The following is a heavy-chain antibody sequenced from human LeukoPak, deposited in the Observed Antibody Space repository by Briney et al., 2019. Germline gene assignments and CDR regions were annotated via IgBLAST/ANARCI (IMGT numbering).Heavy chain of an antibody. D-gene: IGHD6-6*01. CDR2: IYDSGST. J-gene: IGHJ6*02. Sequence: SETLSLTCTVSGGSIRSSYYYWGWIRQPPGKGLEWIGSIYDSGSTYYNPSLKSRVTISVDTSKNQFSLKLSSVTAADTAVCYCARGMSSSWESNYYYYGMDVWGQGTTVTVSS. CDR3: ARGMSSSWESNYYYYGMDV. V-gene: IGHV4-39*07. CDR1: GGSIRSSYYY.